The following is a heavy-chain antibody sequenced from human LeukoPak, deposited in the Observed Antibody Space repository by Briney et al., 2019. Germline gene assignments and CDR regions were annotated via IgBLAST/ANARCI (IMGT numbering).Heavy chain of an antibody. D-gene: IGHD3-10*01. CDR1: GGTFSSYA. J-gene: IGHJ6*03. V-gene: IGHV1-69*06. CDR3: ARGSWFGELFGDYYMDV. CDR2: IIPIFGTA. Sequence: KVSCKASGGTFSSYAISWVRQAPGQGLEWMGGIIPIFGTANYAQKFQGRVTITADKSTSTAYMELSSLRSEDTAVYYCARGSWFGELFGDYYMDVWGKGTTVTVSS.